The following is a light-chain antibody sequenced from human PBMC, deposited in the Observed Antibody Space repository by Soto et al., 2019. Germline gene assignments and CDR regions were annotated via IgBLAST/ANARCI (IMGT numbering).Light chain of an antibody. Sequence: QSALTQPASVSGSPGQSITISCTGTSRDVGGYNYVSWHQQHPGKAPKVMIYEGGKRPSGVSNRFSGSKSGNTASLTISGLQAEDEADYYCCSFALRSTLIFGGGTKLTVL. CDR2: EGG. J-gene: IGLJ2*01. V-gene: IGLV2-23*01. CDR1: SRDVGGYNY. CDR3: CSFALRSTLI.